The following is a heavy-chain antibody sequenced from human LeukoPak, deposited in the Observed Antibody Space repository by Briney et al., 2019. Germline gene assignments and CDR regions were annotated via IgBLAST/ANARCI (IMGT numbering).Heavy chain of an antibody. V-gene: IGHV1-18*01. D-gene: IGHD6-13*01. CDR3: ARSGIAAPWAY. J-gene: IGHJ4*02. CDR1: GGTFSSYA. CDR2: ISAYNGNT. Sequence: ASVKVSCKASGGTFSSYAISWVRQAPGQGLEWMGWISAYNGNTNYAQKLQGRVTMTTDTSTSTAYMELRGLRSDDTAVYYCARSGIAAPWAYWGQGTLVTVSS.